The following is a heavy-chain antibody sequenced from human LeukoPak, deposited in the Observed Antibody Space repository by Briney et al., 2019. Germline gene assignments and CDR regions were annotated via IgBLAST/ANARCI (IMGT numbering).Heavy chain of an antibody. D-gene: IGHD5-12*01. V-gene: IGHV3-7*01. CDR3: ARVVDIVATIWFDY. CDR1: GFTFSSYW. J-gene: IGHJ4*02. Sequence: GGSLRLSCAASGFTFSSYWMSWVRQAPGKGLEWVANIKQDGSEEYYVDSVKGRFTISRDNAKNSLYLQMNSLRAEDTAVYYCARVVDIVATIWFDYWGQGTLVTVSS. CDR2: IKQDGSEE.